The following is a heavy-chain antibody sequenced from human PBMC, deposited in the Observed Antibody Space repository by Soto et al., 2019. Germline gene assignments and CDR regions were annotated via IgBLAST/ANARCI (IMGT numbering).Heavy chain of an antibody. V-gene: IGHV2-5*01. D-gene: IGHD2-15*01. CDR3: APLVVPNAFDI. CDR2: IYSNDDK. J-gene: IGHJ3*02. CDR1: GFSLSTSGVG. Sequence: QITLKESGPTLVKPTQTLTLTCTFSGFSLSTSGVGVGWIRQPPGKALEWLALIYSNDDKRYSPSLKSRLTITKDTSKNQVVLTMTTMDHVDTATSYCAPLVVPNAFDIWGQGTMVTVSS.